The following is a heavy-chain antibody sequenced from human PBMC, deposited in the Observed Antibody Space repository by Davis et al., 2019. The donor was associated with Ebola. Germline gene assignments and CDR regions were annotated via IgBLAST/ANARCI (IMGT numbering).Heavy chain of an antibody. D-gene: IGHD3-10*01. CDR3: ARGHSYGSMVYGMDV. CDR1: GGSFSGYN. CDR2: INHSGST. J-gene: IGHJ6*02. Sequence: SETLSLTCAVYGGSFSGYNWYWIRQPPGKGLEWIGEINHSGSTNYNPSLKSRVTISVDTSKNQFSLKLSSVTAADTAMYYCARGHSYGSMVYGMDVWGQGTTVTVSS. V-gene: IGHV4-34*01.